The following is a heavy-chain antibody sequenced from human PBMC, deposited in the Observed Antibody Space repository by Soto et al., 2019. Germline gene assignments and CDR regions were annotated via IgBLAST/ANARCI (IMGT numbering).Heavy chain of an antibody. D-gene: IGHD3-22*01. V-gene: IGHV1-69*08. CDR1: GGTFSTYT. J-gene: IGHJ5*02. CDR3: AGDPDSHYNDSHAYSYP. Sequence: QVQLVQSGAEVKKPGSSVKVSCKASGGTFSTYTITWVRQAPGQGLEWMGRIIPIIGIINYAQKFQGRVTITADXXXGXXDMALTRLRSDDTAVYYCAGDPDSHYNDSHAYSYPWGQGTLVTVSS. CDR2: IIPIIGII.